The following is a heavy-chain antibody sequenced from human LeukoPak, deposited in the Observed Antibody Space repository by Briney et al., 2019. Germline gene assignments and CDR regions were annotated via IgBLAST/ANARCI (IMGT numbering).Heavy chain of an antibody. CDR2: IYYSGST. J-gene: IGHJ6*03. D-gene: IGHD3-3*01. CDR3: ARANTIFGVNYYYMDV. CDR1: GGSISSSSYY. V-gene: IGHV4-39*07. Sequence: PSGTLSLTCTVSGGSISSSSYYWGWIRQPPGKGLEWIGSIYYSGSTYYNPSLKSRVTISVDTSKNQFSLKLSSVTAADTAVYYCARANTIFGVNYYYMDVWGKGTTVTVSS.